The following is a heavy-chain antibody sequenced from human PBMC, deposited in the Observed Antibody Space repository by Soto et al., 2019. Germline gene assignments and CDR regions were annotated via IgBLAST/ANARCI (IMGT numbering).Heavy chain of an antibody. D-gene: IGHD3-3*02. V-gene: IGHV4-59*01. Sequence: PSETLSLTCTVSGGSISSYYWSWVRQPPGKGLEWIGYIYYSGSTNYNPSLKSRVTISVDTSKNQFSLKLSSVTAADTAVYYCARVLGNDHFDMWAQGTMVPVS. CDR2: IYYSGST. CDR3: ARVLGNDHFDM. J-gene: IGHJ3*02. CDR1: GGSISSYY.